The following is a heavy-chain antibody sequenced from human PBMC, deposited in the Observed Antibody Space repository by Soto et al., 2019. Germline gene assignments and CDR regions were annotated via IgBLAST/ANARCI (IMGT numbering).Heavy chain of an antibody. CDR3: ARDGWFGEGYFDY. Sequence: SETLSLTCTVSGGSISSGDYYRSWIRRPPGKGLEWIGYIYYSGSTYYNPSLKSRVTISVDTSRNQFSLKLSSVTAADTAVYYCARDGWFGEGYFDYWGQGTLVTVSS. CDR2: IYYSGST. V-gene: IGHV4-30-4*01. J-gene: IGHJ4*02. CDR1: GGSISSGDYY. D-gene: IGHD3-10*01.